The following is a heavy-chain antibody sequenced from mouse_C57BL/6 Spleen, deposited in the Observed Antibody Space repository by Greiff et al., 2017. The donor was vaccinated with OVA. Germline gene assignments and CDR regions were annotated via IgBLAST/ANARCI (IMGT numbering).Heavy chain of an antibody. CDR3: ARRGLGYYFDY. Sequence: QVQLQQSGAELVKPGASVKMSCKASGYTFSSYWMKWVKQRPGQGLEWIGEIDPCDSYTNYNQKFKGKATLTVDTSSITAYMHLSSLTSEDSAVYYCARRGLGYYFDYWGQGTTLTVSS. J-gene: IGHJ2*01. CDR2: IDPCDSYT. CDR1: GYTFSSYW. D-gene: IGHD3-1*01. V-gene: IGHV1-50*01.